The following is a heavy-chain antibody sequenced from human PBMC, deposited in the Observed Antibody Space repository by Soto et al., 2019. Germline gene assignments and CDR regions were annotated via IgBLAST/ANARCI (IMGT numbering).Heavy chain of an antibody. V-gene: IGHV1-46*01. CDR1: GYIFINYY. CDR2: INPNGGST. Sequence: QVQLVQSGAEVKKPGASVKVSCMASGYIFINYYIHWVRQAPGQGLEWIGIINPNGGSTNYAQKFRGRVTLARDTSTSTVYMDLSSLRSEDTAMHYCARDLAAGDFWGQGTLVTVSS. CDR3: ARDLAAGDF. D-gene: IGHD6-13*01. J-gene: IGHJ4*02.